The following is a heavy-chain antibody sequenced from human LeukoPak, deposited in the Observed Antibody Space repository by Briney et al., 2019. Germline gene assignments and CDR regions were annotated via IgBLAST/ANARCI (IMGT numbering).Heavy chain of an antibody. CDR2: ISGSGGST. CDR1: GFTFSSYG. CDR3: AKAVGATRATFFDY. D-gene: IGHD1-26*01. J-gene: IGHJ4*02. V-gene: IGHV3-23*01. Sequence: GGSLRLSCAASGFTFSSYGMSWVRQAPGKGLEWVSAISGSGGSTYYADSVKGRFTISRDNSKNTLYLQMNSLRAEDTAVYYCAKAVGATRATFFDYWGQGTLVTVSS.